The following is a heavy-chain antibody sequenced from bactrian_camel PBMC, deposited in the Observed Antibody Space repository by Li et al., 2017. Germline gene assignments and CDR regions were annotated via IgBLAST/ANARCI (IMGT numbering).Heavy chain of an antibody. V-gene: IGHV3S53*01. CDR2: IANDGST. CDR3: AATRGRGSCSERVYTR. D-gene: IGHD6*01. Sequence: HVQLVESGGGSVQAGGSLNLSCVASGSTASPNLMGWYRQAPGNECELVSTIANDGSTYYADSVKGRFTISQDNAKNTVFLLMSSLKPEDTAMYFCAATRGRGSCSERVYTRWGQGTQVTVS. CDR1: GSTASPNL. J-gene: IGHJ4*01.